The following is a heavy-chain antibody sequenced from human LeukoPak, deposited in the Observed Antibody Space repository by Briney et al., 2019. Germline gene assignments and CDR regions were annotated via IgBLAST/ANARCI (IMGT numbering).Heavy chain of an antibody. D-gene: IGHD2-8*01. J-gene: IGHJ6*02. CDR2: IYYSGST. V-gene: IGHV4-31*03. CDR1: GGSISSGGYY. CDR3: ARGMVGRSPLDYYYYGMDV. Sequence: SETLSLTCTVSGGSISSGGYYWSWIRQHPGKGLEWIGYIYYSGSTYYNPSLKSRVTISVDTSKNQFSLKLSSVTAADTAVYYCARGMVGRSPLDYYYYGMDVWGQGTAVTVSS.